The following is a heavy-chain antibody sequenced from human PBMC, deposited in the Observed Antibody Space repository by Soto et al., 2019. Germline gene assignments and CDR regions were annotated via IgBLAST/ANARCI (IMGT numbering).Heavy chain of an antibody. J-gene: IGHJ3*02. CDR3: VRDVESPGISGSWGAFDI. CDR1: GGSIRNYF. CDR2: IYSSGNT. D-gene: IGHD1-20*01. Sequence: LSLTCPVSGGSIRNYFWTWIRQPAGKGLEWIGRIYSSGNTVYNASLKSRVTMSIDMSKNQFSLKLSSMTAADTAVYYCVRDVESPGISGSWGAFDIWGQGTVVTVSS. V-gene: IGHV4-4*07.